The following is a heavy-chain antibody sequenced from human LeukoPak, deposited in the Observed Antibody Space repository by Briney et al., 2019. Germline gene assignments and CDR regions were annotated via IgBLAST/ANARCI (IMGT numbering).Heavy chain of an antibody. CDR3: ARDYNSISMILVGPLDY. Sequence: ASVKASCKASGYTFTSYYMHWVRQAPGQGLEWMGVINPSGGSTSYAQKFQGRVTMTRDTSTSTVHMELSSLTSEDTAVYYCARDYNSISMILVGPLDYWGQGTLVTVSS. D-gene: IGHD3-22*01. CDR2: INPSGGST. CDR1: GYTFTSYY. V-gene: IGHV1-46*01. J-gene: IGHJ4*02.